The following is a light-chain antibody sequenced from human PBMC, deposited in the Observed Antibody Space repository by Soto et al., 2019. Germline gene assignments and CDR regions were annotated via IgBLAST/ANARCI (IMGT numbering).Light chain of an antibody. Sequence: DILMTQSPDSLAVSLGERATINCKSSQSILYSADNKNYLAWYQQKPGRSPKLLFYWASTRESGVPDRFSGSGSGTDFTLTISSLQAEDVAVYYCLQYYSTPWTFGQGTKVDIK. J-gene: IGKJ1*01. V-gene: IGKV4-1*01. CDR1: QSILYSADNKNY. CDR3: LQYYSTPWT. CDR2: WAS.